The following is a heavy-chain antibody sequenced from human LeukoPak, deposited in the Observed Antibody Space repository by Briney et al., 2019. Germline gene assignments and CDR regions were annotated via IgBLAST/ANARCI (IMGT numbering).Heavy chain of an antibody. J-gene: IGHJ4*02. Sequence: PGGSLRLSCAASGFTFGSYAMSCVRQAPGKGLEWVSAISGSGGSTYYADSVKGRFTISRDNSKNTLYLQMNSLGAEDTAVYYCASNRGYNIYGLVDYWGQGTLVTVSS. V-gene: IGHV3-23*01. CDR3: ASNRGYNIYGLVDY. CDR2: ISGSGGST. CDR1: GFTFGSYA. D-gene: IGHD5-12*01.